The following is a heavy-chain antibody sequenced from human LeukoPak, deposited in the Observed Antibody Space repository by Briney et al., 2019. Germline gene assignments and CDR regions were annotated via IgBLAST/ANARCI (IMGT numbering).Heavy chain of an antibody. CDR1: GFTFSSYW. CDR3: ARAIPLYDSSGYYFDY. CDR2: IKQDGSEK. D-gene: IGHD3-22*01. J-gene: IGHJ4*02. Sequence: PGGSLRLSCAASGFTFSSYWISWVLQAPGKGLEWVANIKQDGSEKYYVDSVKGRFTISRDSAKNSLYLQMNSLRAEDTAVYYCARAIPLYDSSGYYFDYWGQGTLVTASS. V-gene: IGHV3-7*01.